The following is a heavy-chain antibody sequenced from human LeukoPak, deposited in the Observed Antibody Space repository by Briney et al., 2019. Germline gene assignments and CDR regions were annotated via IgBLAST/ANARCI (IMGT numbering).Heavy chain of an antibody. CDR1: GYTFTSYY. V-gene: IGHV1-46*01. D-gene: IGHD6-13*01. J-gene: IGHJ4*02. CDR3: ARDRTKGRAAAGIDY. Sequence: ASVKVSCKASGYTFTSYYMHWVRQAPGQGLEWMGIINPSGGSTSYAQKFQGRVTMTRDTSTSTVYMELSSLRSEDTAVYYCARDRTKGRAAAGIDYWGQGTLVTVSS. CDR2: INPSGGST.